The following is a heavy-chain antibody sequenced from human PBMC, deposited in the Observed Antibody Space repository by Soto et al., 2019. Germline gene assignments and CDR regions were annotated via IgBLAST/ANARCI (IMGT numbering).Heavy chain of an antibody. D-gene: IGHD2-21*02. V-gene: IGHV3-23*01. CDR1: GFTFSSNA. CDR3: GKTLTAEY. J-gene: IGHJ4*02. Sequence: EVQLLESGGGLVQPGGSLRLSCVVSGFTFSSNAMTWVRQTPEEGLEWVSAISGSGGSTFYADSVKGRFTISRDNSKNTLYLQMNSLRAEDTAIYYCGKTLTAEYWGQGTLVTVSS. CDR2: ISGSGGST.